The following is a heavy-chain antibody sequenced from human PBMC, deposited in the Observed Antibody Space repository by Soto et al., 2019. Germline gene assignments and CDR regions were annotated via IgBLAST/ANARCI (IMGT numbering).Heavy chain of an antibody. CDR2: INPSGGST. D-gene: IGHD2-2*01. CDR3: ARASCSSTSCLLVGNNWFDP. V-gene: IGHV1-46*01. J-gene: IGHJ5*02. Sequence: QVQLVQSGAEVKKPGASVKVSCKASGYTFTSYYMHWVRQAPGQGLEWMGIINPSGGSTSYAQKYQGRVTMTRDTSTSTVYMELSSLRSEDTAVYYCARASCSSTSCLLVGNNWFDPWGQGTLVTVSS. CDR1: GYTFTSYY.